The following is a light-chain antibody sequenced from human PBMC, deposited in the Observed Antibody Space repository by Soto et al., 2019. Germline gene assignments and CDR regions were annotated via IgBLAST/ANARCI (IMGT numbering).Light chain of an antibody. CDR3: QQYGSSPPLT. J-gene: IGKJ4*01. CDR2: GAS. V-gene: IGKV3-20*01. Sequence: EIVLMQSPGTLSLSPGERATLSCRASQSVSNNYVGWYQQKPGQAPRLLIAGASSRATGIPDRFSGSGSGTDFTLTISRLEPEDFAVYYCQQYGSSPPLTFGGGTKVEIK. CDR1: QSVSNNY.